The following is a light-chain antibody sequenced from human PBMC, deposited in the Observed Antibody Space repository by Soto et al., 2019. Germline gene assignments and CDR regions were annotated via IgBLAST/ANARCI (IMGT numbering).Light chain of an antibody. CDR3: QQYDNWPLT. J-gene: IGKJ4*01. Sequence: EIVMTQSPATLPVSPGERATFSCRASQSVNSRLAWYQQNPGQAPRLLIYGASTRATGVPARFSGSGSGTEFTLTISSLQSEDFAVYYCQQYDNWPLTFGGGTKVEIK. CDR2: GAS. V-gene: IGKV3-15*01. CDR1: QSVNSR.